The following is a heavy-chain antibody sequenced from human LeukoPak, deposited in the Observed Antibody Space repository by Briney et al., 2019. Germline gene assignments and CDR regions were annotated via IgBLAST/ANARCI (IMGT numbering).Heavy chain of an antibody. V-gene: IGHV4-38-2*02. CDR3: ARQRGYCSGGSCYLRPRIDY. Sequence: PSQTLSLTCTVSVYSISSGYYWGWIRQPPGKGLEWIGSIHHSGITYYNPSLKSRVTISVDTSKNQFSLRVDSVTAADTAVYCCARQRGYCSGGSCYLRPRIDYWGQGTLVTVSS. J-gene: IGHJ4*02. CDR1: VYSISSGYY. D-gene: IGHD2-15*01. CDR2: IHHSGIT.